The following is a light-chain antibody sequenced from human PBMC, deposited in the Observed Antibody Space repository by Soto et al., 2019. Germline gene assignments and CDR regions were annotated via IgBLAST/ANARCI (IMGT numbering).Light chain of an antibody. CDR2: QAS. CDR1: ETIGIW. V-gene: IGKV1-5*03. Sequence: DIQMTQSPSTLSASVGGRVTIACRASETIGIWLAWYQQKPGKAPKFLIYQASTLGGGVSSRFSGSGSGTEFTLTISSLQPEDFATYYCQQYKFLWTFGRGTKVDIK. J-gene: IGKJ1*01. CDR3: QQYKFLWT.